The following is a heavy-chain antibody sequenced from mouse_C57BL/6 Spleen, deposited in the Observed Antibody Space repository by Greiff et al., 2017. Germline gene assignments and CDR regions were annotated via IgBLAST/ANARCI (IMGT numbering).Heavy chain of an antibody. CDR1: GFSLTSYG. D-gene: IGHD1-1*01. J-gene: IGHJ1*03. Sequence: VQGVESGPGLVQPSQSLSITCTVSGFSLTSYGVHWVRQSPGKGLEWLGVIWSGGSTDYNAAFISRLSISKDNSKSQVFFKMNSLQADDTAIYYCARNPFITTVADYWYFDVWGTGTTVTVSS. CDR3: ARNPFITTVADYWYFDV. CDR2: IWSGGST. V-gene: IGHV2-2*01.